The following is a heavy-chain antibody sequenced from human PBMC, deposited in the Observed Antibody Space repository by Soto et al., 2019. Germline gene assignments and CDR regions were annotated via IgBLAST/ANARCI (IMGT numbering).Heavy chain of an antibody. CDR2: IYWDDDK. CDR1: GFSLSTSGVG. Sequence: KESGPTLVKPTQTLTLTCTFSGFSLSTSGVGVGWIRQPPGKALEWLALIYWDDDKRYSPSLKSRLTVTKDTSKNQVVLTMTNMDPVDTATYYCARDSSGWYGFDYWGQGTLVTVSS. CDR3: ARDSSGWYGFDY. J-gene: IGHJ4*02. D-gene: IGHD6-19*01. V-gene: IGHV2-5*02.